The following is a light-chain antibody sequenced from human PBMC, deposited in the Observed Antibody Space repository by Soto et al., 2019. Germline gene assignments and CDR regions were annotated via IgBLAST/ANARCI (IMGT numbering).Light chain of an antibody. CDR1: SSNIGSNT. CDR2: SNN. V-gene: IGLV1-44*01. Sequence: QSVLTQPPSASGTPGQRVSISCSGTSSNIGSNTVNWYQQFPGAAPRLVIFSNNQRPSGVPDRFSGSKSGTSASLAISGLQSEDETDYYCATWDDNLDAYVFGPGTKVTV. J-gene: IGLJ1*01. CDR3: ATWDDNLDAYV.